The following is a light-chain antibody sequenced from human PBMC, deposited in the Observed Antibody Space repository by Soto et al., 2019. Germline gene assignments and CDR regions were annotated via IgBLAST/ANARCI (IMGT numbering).Light chain of an antibody. V-gene: IGKV3-15*01. CDR1: QSLNRD. CDR2: GAS. CDR3: QQYTGPTTT. Sequence: IVITQSPATLSMSPGERATLSCRASQSLNRDLAWYQQNPGQSPRLLIFGASIRATGIPARFSGSGSGTEFTLTIGRMQPEDSAVYVCQQYTGPTTTVGQGTRREIK. J-gene: IGKJ5*01.